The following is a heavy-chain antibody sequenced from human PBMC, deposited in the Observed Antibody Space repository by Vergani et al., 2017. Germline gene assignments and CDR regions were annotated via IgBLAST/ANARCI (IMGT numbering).Heavy chain of an antibody. D-gene: IGHD1-14*01. J-gene: IGHJ5*02. V-gene: IGHV3-33*01. CDR3: ARDLRLLYNRFDP. CDR1: GFTFNQSG. CDR2: TWYDGNNK. Sequence: QVQLVESGGGVVQPGRSLILSCAASGFTFNQSGMHWVRQAPGKGLEWVAVTWYDGNNKQYAHSVKGRFTISRDNSKSTMYLQMNSLRDEDTCVYYCARDLRLLYNRFDPWGQGTLVTVSS.